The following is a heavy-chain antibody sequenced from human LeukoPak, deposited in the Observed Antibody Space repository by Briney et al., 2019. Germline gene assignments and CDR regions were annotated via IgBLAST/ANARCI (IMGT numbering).Heavy chain of an antibody. CDR2: IKSKTDGGTT. J-gene: IGHJ4*02. Sequence: GGSLRLSCAASGFTFSNAWMSWVRQAPGKGLEWVGRIKSKTDGGTTDYAAPVKGRFTISRDDSKNTLYLQMNSLKTEDTAVYYCTTDRYGGYGGYYFDYWGQGTLVTVSS. D-gene: IGHD4-17*01. CDR1: GFTFSNAW. CDR3: TTDRYGGYGGYYFDY. V-gene: IGHV3-15*01.